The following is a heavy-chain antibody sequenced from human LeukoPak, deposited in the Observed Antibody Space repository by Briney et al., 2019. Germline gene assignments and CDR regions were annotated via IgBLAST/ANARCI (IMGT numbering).Heavy chain of an antibody. J-gene: IGHJ4*02. Sequence: PSETLSLTCTVSGGSISSYYWSWIRQPPGKGLEWIGYIYYSGSTNYNPSLKSRVTISVDTSKNQFSLKLSSVTAADTAVYYCARHRVYDSSGPPPDFDYWGQGTQVIVSS. V-gene: IGHV4-59*08. CDR3: ARHRVYDSSGPPPDFDY. D-gene: IGHD3-22*01. CDR2: IYYSGST. CDR1: GGSISSYY.